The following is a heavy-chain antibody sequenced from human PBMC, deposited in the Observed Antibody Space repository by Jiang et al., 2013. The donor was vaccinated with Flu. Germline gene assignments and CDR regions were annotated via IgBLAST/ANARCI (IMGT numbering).Heavy chain of an antibody. V-gene: IGHV5-51*01. CDR3: ARLNYYDGSGPSPLDY. Sequence: GAEVKKPGESLKISCKGSGYSFTSYWIGWVRQMPGKGLEWMGIIYPGDSDTRYSPSFQGQVTISADKSISTAYLQWSSLKASDTAMYYCARLNYYDGSGPSPLDYWGQGTLVTVSS. CDR2: IYPGDSDT. CDR1: GYSFTSYW. J-gene: IGHJ4*02. D-gene: IGHD3-22*01.